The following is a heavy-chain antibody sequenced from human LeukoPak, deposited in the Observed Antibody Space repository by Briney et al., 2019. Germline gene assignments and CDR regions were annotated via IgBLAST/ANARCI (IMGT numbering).Heavy chain of an antibody. D-gene: IGHD3-10*01. CDR1: GYSINSAFD. CDR3: ARLTPGKNWFDP. Sequence: PSETLSLTCTVSGYSINSAFDWGWIRQPPGKGLEWIGTMYHSGITYYNLSLKSRVTISVDTSKNQFSLKLNSVTAADTAVYYCARLTPGKNWFDPWGHGTLVTVSS. CDR2: MYHSGIT. J-gene: IGHJ5*02. V-gene: IGHV4-38-2*02.